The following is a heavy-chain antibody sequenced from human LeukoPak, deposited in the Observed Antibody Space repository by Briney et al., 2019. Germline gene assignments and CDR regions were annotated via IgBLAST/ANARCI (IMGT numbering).Heavy chain of an antibody. CDR2: VKSKSDGGTT. V-gene: IGHV3-15*01. CDR3: TTVVRLDGGWGI. CDR1: GFTFSSAW. J-gene: IGHJ3*02. Sequence: GGSLRLSCAASGFTFSSAWMNCVRQAPGKGLEWVGRVKSKSDGGTTDYAAPVKGRFTISRDDSKNTLYLQMNSLKNEDTAVYYCTTVVRLDGGWGIWGQGTMVTVSS. D-gene: IGHD2-15*01.